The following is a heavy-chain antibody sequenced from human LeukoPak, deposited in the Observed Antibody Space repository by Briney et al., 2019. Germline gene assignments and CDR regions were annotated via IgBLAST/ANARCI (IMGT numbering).Heavy chain of an antibody. D-gene: IGHD5-18*01. CDR3: ARGPPRRGHSYGGDAFDI. J-gene: IGHJ3*02. V-gene: IGHV1-3*04. CDR2: INTGNGNT. CDR1: GYTFTNSA. Sequence: GASVKVSCKASGYTFTNSAIHWLRQAPGQRLEWMGWINTGNGNTKYSQKLQGRVTITRDTSASTAYMDLSSLRSEDTAVYYCARGPPRRGHSYGGDAFDIWGQGTMVTVSS.